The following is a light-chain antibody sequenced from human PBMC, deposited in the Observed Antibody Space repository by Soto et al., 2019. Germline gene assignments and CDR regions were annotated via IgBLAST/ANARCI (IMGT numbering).Light chain of an antibody. CDR2: GAS. J-gene: IGKJ1*01. CDR1: QSVGSN. CDR3: QQYVNWPPS. V-gene: IGKV3-15*01. Sequence: EIVLTQSPGILSLSPVERATLSCRASQSVGSNLAWYQQKPGQAPRLLISGASTRATGIPVTFSGSGSGTEFTLTISSLQSEDFAVYYCQQYVNWPPSFGQGTKVDIK.